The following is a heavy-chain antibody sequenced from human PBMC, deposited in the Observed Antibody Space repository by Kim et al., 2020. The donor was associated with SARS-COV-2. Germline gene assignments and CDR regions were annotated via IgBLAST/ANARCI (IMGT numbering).Heavy chain of an antibody. Sequence: GGSLRLSCEASGFTASSYAMRWVRQAPGKGLEWVSTISGSGANIYYADSVKGRFTISRDNSQNTLFLQMNSLRAEDTAIYYCARDGEVRGVLDWFDPWGQETLVFVSS. V-gene: IGHV3-23*01. J-gene: IGHJ5*02. CDR1: GFTASSYA. CDR3: ARDGEVRGVLDWFDP. D-gene: IGHD3-10*01. CDR2: ISGSGANI.